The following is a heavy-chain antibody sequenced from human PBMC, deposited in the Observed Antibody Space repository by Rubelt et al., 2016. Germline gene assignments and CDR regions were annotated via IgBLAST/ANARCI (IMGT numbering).Heavy chain of an antibody. V-gene: IGHV1-2*02. Sequence: GYTFTGYYMHWVRQAPGQGLEWMGWINPNSGGTNYAQKFQGRVTMTRDTSISTAYMGLSRLRSDDTAVYYCARPRYWNYYGMDVWGQGTTVTVSS. D-gene: IGHD2-21*01. J-gene: IGHJ6*02. CDR2: INPNSGGT. CDR1: GYTFTGYY. CDR3: ARPRYWNYYGMDV.